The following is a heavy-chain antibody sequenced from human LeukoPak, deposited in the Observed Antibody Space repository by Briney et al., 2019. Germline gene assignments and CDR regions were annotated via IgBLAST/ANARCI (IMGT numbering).Heavy chain of an antibody. V-gene: IGHV3-21*01. J-gene: IGHJ4*02. D-gene: IGHD3-16*01. CDR1: GFTFSSYS. CDR3: SRDWGTLPPY. CDR2: ISTSSSYI. Sequence: TGGSLRLSCTASGFTFSSYSMNWVRQAPGKGLEWVSSISTSSSYIYYADSVKGRFTISRDNARNSLYLQMNTLRAEDTAVYYCSRDWGTLPPYWGQGTLVTVSS.